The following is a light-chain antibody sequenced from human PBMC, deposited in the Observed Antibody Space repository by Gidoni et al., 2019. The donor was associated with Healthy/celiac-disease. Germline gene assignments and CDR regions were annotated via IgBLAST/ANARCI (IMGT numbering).Light chain of an antibody. CDR2: DVS. CDR3: CSYAGSYTFV. J-gene: IGLJ2*01. V-gene: IGLV2-11*01. Sequence: QSALTQPRPVSGYPGQSVTISCTGTSSDVGGYNYISWYQQHPGKAPKLMIYDVSQRPSGVPDRFSGSKSGNTASLTISGLQAEDEADYYCCSYAGSYTFVFGGGTKLTVL. CDR1: SSDVGGYNY.